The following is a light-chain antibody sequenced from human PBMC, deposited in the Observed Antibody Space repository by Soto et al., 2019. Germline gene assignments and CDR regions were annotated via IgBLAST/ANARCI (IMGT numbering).Light chain of an antibody. CDR3: QQYDNLPLT. J-gene: IGKJ4*01. V-gene: IGKV1-33*01. CDR1: QSISSY. CDR2: DAS. Sequence: DIQMTQSPSSLSASVGDRVTITCRASQSISSYLNWYQQKPGKAPKLLIYDASTLETGVPSRFSGSGSGTHFTFTISSLQPEDIATYYCQQYDNLPLTFGGGTKVDIK.